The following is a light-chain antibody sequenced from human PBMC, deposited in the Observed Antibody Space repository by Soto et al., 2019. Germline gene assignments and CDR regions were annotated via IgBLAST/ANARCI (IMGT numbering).Light chain of an antibody. J-gene: IGLJ1*01. CDR1: SSDVGSSNG. CDR2: DVS. V-gene: IGLV2-18*02. Sequence: QSALTQPPSVSGSPGQSVAISCTGTSSDVGSSNGVSWYQQPPGTAPKLMIYDVSNRPSGVPDRFSGSKSGNTASLTISGLQAEDEADYYCSSYTTISTYVFGTGTKVTVL. CDR3: SSYTTISTYV.